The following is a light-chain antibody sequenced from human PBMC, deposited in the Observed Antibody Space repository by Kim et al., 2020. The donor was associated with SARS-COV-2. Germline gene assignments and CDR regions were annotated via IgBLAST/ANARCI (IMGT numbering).Light chain of an antibody. CDR1: SSDIGGYNY. Sequence: QSALTQPASVSGSPGQSITISCTGTSSDIGGYNYVFWYQQHPGRAPQLIIFDVSNRPSGVSTRFSGSKSGNTASLTISGLQAEDEAHYYCSSYTFSSTIVFGGGTKVTVL. CDR3: SSYTFSSTIV. CDR2: DVS. J-gene: IGLJ2*01. V-gene: IGLV2-14*03.